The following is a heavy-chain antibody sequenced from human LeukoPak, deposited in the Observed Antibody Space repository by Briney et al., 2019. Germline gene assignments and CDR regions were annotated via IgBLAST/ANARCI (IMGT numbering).Heavy chain of an antibody. Sequence: SETLSLTCTVSGGSISSSNSYWGWIRQPPGKGLEWIGSIYYSGTTFYNPSLTSRVTISVDTSKNHFSLKLSSVTAADTAVYYCARKVGSGSYYYYYYGMDVWGQGTTVTVSS. CDR1: GGSISSSNSY. V-gene: IGHV4-39*02. CDR3: ARKVGSGSYYYYYYGMDV. CDR2: IYYSGTT. D-gene: IGHD3-10*01. J-gene: IGHJ6*02.